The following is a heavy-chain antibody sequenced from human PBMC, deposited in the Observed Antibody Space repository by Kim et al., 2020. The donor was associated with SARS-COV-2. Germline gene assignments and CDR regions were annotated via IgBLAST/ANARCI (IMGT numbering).Heavy chain of an antibody. CDR2: ISYDGSNK. CDR3: ATSRSGYYFDAFDI. CDR1: GFTFSSYA. J-gene: IGHJ3*02. D-gene: IGHD3-22*01. Sequence: GGSLRLSCAASGFTFSSYAMHWVRQAPGKGLEWVAVISYDGSNKYYADSVKGRFTISRDNSKNTLYLQMNSLRAEDTAVYYCATSRSGYYFDAFDIWGQGTMVTVSS. V-gene: IGHV3-30-3*01.